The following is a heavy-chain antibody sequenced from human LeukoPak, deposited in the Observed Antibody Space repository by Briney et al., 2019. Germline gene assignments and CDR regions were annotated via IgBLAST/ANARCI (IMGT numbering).Heavy chain of an antibody. CDR2: IIPILGIA. V-gene: IGHV1-69*04. CDR3: AREDDYVWGSYRFDAFDI. D-gene: IGHD3-16*02. CDR1: GGTFSSYA. J-gene: IGHJ3*02. Sequence: SVKVSCKASGGTFSSYAISWVRQAPGQGLEWMGRIIPILGIANYAQKFQGRVTITADKSTSTAYMELSSLRSEDTAVYYCAREDDYVWGSYRFDAFDIWGQGTMVTVSS.